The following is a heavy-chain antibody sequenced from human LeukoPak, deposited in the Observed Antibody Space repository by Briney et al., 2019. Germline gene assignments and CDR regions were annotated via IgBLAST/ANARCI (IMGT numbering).Heavy chain of an antibody. CDR1: GFIFSNYA. V-gene: IGHV3-23*01. CDR2: ISGSGART. D-gene: IGHD2-15*01. CDR3: AKGRAAEVVAAFNY. Sequence: GGSLRLSCVASGFIFSNYALSWVRQAPRKGLEWVSGISGSGARTYNADSVKGRFTISRDNSKNTLFLQMNSLTPEDTAVYYCAKGRAAEVVAAFNYWGQGTVVTVSS. J-gene: IGHJ4*02.